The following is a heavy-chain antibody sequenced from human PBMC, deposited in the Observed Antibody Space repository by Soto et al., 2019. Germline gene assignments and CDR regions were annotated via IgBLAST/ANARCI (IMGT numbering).Heavy chain of an antibody. Sequence: GALRLSCVGSGFTFSTYWMGWVRQVPGTGLEWVANIKSDGSEKSYVDSVKGRFTISRDNAGNSLYLQMNSLRAEDTAVYYCAAWPRSSWFDYWGQGTLVT. V-gene: IGHV3-7*05. J-gene: IGHJ4*02. CDR1: GFTFSTYW. D-gene: IGHD2-2*01. CDR3: AAWPRSSWFDY. CDR2: IKSDGSEK.